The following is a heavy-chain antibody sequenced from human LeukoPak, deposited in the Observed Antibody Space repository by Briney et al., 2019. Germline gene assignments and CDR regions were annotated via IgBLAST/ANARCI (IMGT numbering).Heavy chain of an antibody. V-gene: IGHV3-30*01. CDR3: ARAARGFDY. CDR1: GFTFSSYA. J-gene: IGHJ4*02. D-gene: IGHD6-6*01. CDR2: ISYDGSNK. Sequence: GGSLRLSCAASGFTFSSYAMRGVRQAPGKGLEGVAVISYDGSNKYYADSVKGRFTISRDNSKNTLYLQMNSLRAEDTAVYYCARAARGFDYWGQGTLVTVSS.